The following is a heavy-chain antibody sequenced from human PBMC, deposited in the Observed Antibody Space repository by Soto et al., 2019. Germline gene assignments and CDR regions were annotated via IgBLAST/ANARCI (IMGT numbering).Heavy chain of an antibody. CDR3: ATSYSYGSRYYFDY. D-gene: IGHD5-18*01. J-gene: IGHJ4*02. V-gene: IGHV4-34*01. CDR1: GGSFSGYY. Sequence: QVQLQQWGAGLLKPSETLSLTCAVYGGSFSGYYWSWIRQPQGKGLEWIGEINHSGSTNYNPSLKSRVTISVDTSKNQFSLKLSSVTAADTAVYYCATSYSYGSRYYFDYWGQGTLVTVSS. CDR2: INHSGST.